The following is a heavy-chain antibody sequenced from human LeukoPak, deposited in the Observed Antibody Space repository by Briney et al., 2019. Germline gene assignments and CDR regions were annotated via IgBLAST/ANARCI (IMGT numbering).Heavy chain of an antibody. CDR1: GYNFTDYW. V-gene: IGHV5-51*01. J-gene: IGHJ3*02. CDR3: AGLLAVAGEDAFDI. CDR2: IYPDDSDT. Sequence: GESLKISCEASGYNFTDYWIGWVRQIPGKGLEWMGIIYPDDSDTRYSPSFQGQVTISVDKSISTASLQWSRLKASDTALYYCAGLLAVAGEDAFDIWGQGTMVTVSS. D-gene: IGHD6-19*01.